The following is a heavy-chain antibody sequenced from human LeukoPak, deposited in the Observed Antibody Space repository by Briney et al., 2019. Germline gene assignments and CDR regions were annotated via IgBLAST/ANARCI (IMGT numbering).Heavy chain of an antibody. CDR3: AKGPNWNVWGYFDY. CDR1: GFTFSTYE. CDR2: ISSSGSTT. J-gene: IGHJ4*02. D-gene: IGHD1-20*01. Sequence: PGGSLRLSCAASGFTFSTYEMNWVRQAPGKGLEWVSHISSSGSTTYYADSVKGRFTISRDNAKNSLYLQMNSLRAEDTAVYYCAKGPNWNVWGYFDYWGQGTLVTVYS. V-gene: IGHV3-48*03.